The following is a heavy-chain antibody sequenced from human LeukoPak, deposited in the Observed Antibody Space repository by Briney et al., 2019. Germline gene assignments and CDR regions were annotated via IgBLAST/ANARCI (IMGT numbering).Heavy chain of an antibody. V-gene: IGHV4-34*01. CDR3: ARQRSPNYYGSGSSSYYYYYMNV. J-gene: IGHJ6*03. CDR2: INHSGST. Sequence: SETLSLTCAVYGGSFSGYYWSWIRQPPGKGLEWIGEINHSGSTNYNPSLKSRVTISVDTSKNQFSLKLSSVTAADTAVYYCARQRSPNYYGSGSSSYYYYYMNVWGKGTTVTISS. CDR1: GGSFSGYY. D-gene: IGHD3-10*01.